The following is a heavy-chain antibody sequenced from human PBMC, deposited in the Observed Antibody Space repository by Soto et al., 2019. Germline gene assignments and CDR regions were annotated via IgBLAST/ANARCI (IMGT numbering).Heavy chain of an antibody. CDR3: TRDVSSRYFDL. Sequence: QVQLVESGGGVVQPGRSLRLSCAASGFTFRNYGMHWVRQAPGKGLEWVAVIWYDGSNTYYADSVKGRFTISRDNSKNTVHLHMNSLRAEDTAVYYCTRDVSSRYFDLWGRGSLVTVSS. CDR2: IWYDGSNT. V-gene: IGHV3-33*01. J-gene: IGHJ2*01. CDR1: GFTFRNYG.